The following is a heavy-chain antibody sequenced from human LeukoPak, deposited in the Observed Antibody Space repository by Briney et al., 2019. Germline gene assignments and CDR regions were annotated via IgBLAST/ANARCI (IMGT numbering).Heavy chain of an antibody. V-gene: IGHV3-11*06. D-gene: IGHD3-16*01. Sequence: GGSLRLPCGASEFAFSDFYMTWIRQAPGKGLEWVSYISSSSSHTNYADSVKGRFTISRDNAKNSLYLQMNSLRAEDTAVYYCARDQTGQAWVYWGQGTLVTVSS. CDR3: ARDQTGQAWVY. CDR2: ISSSSSHT. CDR1: EFAFSDFY. J-gene: IGHJ4*02.